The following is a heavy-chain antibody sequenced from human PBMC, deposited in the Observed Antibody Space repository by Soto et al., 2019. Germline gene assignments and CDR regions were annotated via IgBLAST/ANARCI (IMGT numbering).Heavy chain of an antibody. V-gene: IGHV4-59*08. CDR2: IYYTGST. Sequence: SETLSLTCAVSGGSISSYYWSWIRQPPGKGLEWIGYIYYTGSTNYNPSLKSRVTISVDTSKNQFSLKLSSVTAADTAVYYCARRYGSAIDYWGQGTLVTVSS. D-gene: IGHD1-26*01. CDR1: GGSISSYY. J-gene: IGHJ4*02. CDR3: ARRYGSAIDY.